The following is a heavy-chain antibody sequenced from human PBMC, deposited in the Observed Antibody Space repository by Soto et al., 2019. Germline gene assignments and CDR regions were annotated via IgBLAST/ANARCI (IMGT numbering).Heavy chain of an antibody. V-gene: IGHV3-23*01. CDR2: IRGDLVTT. CDR1: GFTFSDHA. J-gene: IGHJ4*02. CDR3: VKEGKMGVEGFDF. D-gene: IGHD1-26*01. Sequence: EMQLLESGGDLVQPGGSQRLSCATSGFTFSDHAMHWVRQAPGEGLEWVSGIRGDLVTTPYADSVKGRFTISRDNSKNTLYLQMNSLRAEDTAIYYCVKEGKMGVEGFDFWGQGTLVTVSS.